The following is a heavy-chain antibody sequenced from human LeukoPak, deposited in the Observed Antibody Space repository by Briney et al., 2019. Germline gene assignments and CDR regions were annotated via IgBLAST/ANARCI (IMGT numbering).Heavy chain of an antibody. CDR1: GFTFSSYG. Sequence: GGSLRLSCAASGFTFSSYGMHWVRQAPGKGLAWVSYINTDGSSTNYADSVKGRFTISRDNTKNSLYLQMNSLRAEDTAVYYCARDRRGYDLDYYYYYMDVWGKGTTVTISS. J-gene: IGHJ6*03. CDR2: INTDGSST. CDR3: ARDRRGYDLDYYYYYMDV. V-gene: IGHV3-74*01. D-gene: IGHD5-12*01.